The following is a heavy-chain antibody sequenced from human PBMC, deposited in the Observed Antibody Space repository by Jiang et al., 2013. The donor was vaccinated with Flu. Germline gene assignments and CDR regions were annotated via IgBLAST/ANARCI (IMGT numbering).Heavy chain of an antibody. CDR3: ATDRIEWLDNHGMDV. J-gene: IGHJ6*02. D-gene: IGHD6-19*01. V-gene: IGHV1-24*01. Sequence: AQKFQGRVTMTEDTSTDTAYMELSSLRSEDTAVYYCATDRIEWLDNHGMDVWGQGTTVTVS.